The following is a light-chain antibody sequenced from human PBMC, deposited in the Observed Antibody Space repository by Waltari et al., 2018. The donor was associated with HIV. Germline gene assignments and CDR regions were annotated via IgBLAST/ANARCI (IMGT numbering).Light chain of an antibody. V-gene: IGLV3-21*02. CDR2: DDV. CDR1: NIRTKS. Sequence: SYVLTQPPSVSVAPGQTARITCGGNNIRTKSVHWYQQKPGQAPVLVVFDDVDRPSGIPERFSGSNSGNMATPTISRVEAGDEADYYCQVWDSGSEPPVLFGGGTKLTVL. CDR3: QVWDSGSEPPVL. J-gene: IGLJ3*02.